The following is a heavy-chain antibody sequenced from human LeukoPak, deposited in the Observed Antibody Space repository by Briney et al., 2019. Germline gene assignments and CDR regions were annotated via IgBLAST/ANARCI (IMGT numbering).Heavy chain of an antibody. CDR1: GGSFSGYY. J-gene: IGHJ6*02. Sequence: SETLSLTCAVYGGSFSGYYWSWIRQPPGKGLEWIGEINHSGSTNYNPSLKSRVTISVDTSKNQFSLKLSSVTAADTAVYYCARDWGTWAPTNYYYGMDVGGQGTTVTAPS. D-gene: IGHD1-14*01. CDR3: ARDWGTWAPTNYYYGMDV. V-gene: IGHV4-34*01. CDR2: INHSGST.